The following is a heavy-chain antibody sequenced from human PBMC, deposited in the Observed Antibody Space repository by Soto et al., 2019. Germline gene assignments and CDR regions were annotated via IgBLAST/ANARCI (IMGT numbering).Heavy chain of an antibody. D-gene: IGHD3-22*01. Sequence: GASVKVSCKASGYTFTGYYMHWVRQAPGQGLEWMGWINPNSGGTNYAQKFQGRVTMTRDTSISTAYMELSRLRSDDTAVYYCARVRSSGYWRPHFDYWGQGTLVTVSS. CDR1: GYTFTGYY. CDR2: INPNSGGT. J-gene: IGHJ4*02. CDR3: ARVRSSGYWRPHFDY. V-gene: IGHV1-2*02.